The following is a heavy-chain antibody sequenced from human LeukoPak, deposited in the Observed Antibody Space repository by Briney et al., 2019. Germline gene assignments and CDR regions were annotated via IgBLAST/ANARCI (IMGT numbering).Heavy chain of an antibody. J-gene: IGHJ3*02. Sequence: GASVKVSCKASGYTFTSYGISWVRQAPGQGLEWMGWISAYNGNTNYAQKLQGRVTMTTDTSTSTAYMELRSLRSDDTAVYYCARGTSYDYVWGSYRYRGTDDAFDIWGQGTMVTVSS. D-gene: IGHD3-16*02. CDR3: ARGTSYDYVWGSYRYRGTDDAFDI. CDR1: GYTFTSYG. V-gene: IGHV1-18*01. CDR2: ISAYNGNT.